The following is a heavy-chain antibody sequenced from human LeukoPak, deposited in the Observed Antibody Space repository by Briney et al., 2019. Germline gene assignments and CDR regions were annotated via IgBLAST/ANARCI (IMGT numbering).Heavy chain of an antibody. Sequence: GGSLRLSCSASGFTFSSYAMQWVRQAPGKGLEYVSAISSNGGSTYYADSVKGRFTISRDNSKNTLYLQMSSLRAEDTAVYYCVKESSYALPDYWGQGTLVTVSS. CDR2: ISSNGGST. CDR3: VKESSYALPDY. CDR1: GFTFSSYA. J-gene: IGHJ4*02. D-gene: IGHD6-6*01. V-gene: IGHV3-64D*06.